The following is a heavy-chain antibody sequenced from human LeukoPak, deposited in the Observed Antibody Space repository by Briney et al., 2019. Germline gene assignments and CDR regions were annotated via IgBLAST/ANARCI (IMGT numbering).Heavy chain of an antibody. CDR2: IYYSGST. CDR1: GGSISSGDYY. CDR3: ARAGHPSDFYSYGLFDY. Sequence: SQTLSLTCTVSGGSISSGDYYWSWIRQPPGKGLEWIGYIYYSGSTYYNPSLKSRVTISVDTSKNQFSLKLSSVTAADTAVYYCARAGHPSDFYSYGLFDYWGQGTLVTVSS. V-gene: IGHV4-30-4*01. J-gene: IGHJ4*02. D-gene: IGHD5-18*01.